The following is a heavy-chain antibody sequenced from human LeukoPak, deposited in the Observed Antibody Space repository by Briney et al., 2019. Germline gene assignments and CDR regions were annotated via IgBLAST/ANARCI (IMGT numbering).Heavy chain of an antibody. CDR3: ATDYGGGYFDY. D-gene: IGHD4-23*01. CDR1: GFSFSSSW. Sequence: GGSLRLSCTASGFSFSSSWMSWVRKAPGKGLEWVANIKYDGSEKYYVDSVKGRFTISRDNAKNSLYLQMDSLGAEDTAVYYCATDYGGGYFDYWGQGTLVTVSS. CDR2: IKYDGSEK. J-gene: IGHJ4*02. V-gene: IGHV3-7*01.